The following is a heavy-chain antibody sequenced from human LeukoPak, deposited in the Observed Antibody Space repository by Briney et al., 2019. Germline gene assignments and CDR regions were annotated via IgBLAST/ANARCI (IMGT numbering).Heavy chain of an antibody. CDR3: AKDMTTVTTSYFDY. CDR2: ISGSGGST. Sequence: GGSLRLSCAASGFTFSNYAMSWVRQATGKGLEWVSGISGSGGSTYYADSVKGRFTISRDYSKNTLYLQMNSLRAEDTAVYYCAKDMTTVTTSYFDYWGQGTLVTVSS. D-gene: IGHD4-17*01. V-gene: IGHV3-23*01. CDR1: GFTFSNYA. J-gene: IGHJ4*02.